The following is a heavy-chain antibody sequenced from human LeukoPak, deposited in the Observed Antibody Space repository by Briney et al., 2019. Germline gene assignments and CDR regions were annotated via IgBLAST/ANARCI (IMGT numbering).Heavy chain of an antibody. D-gene: IGHD6-6*01. CDR2: IRSKPNSYAT. Sequence: GGSLKLSCAASGFTFSGSAIHWVRQASGKGLEWVGRIRSKPNSYATAYAASVKGRFTISRDDSNNTAYLQMNSLKTEDTAVYYCTTRESQGSSTNWYFDLWGRGTLVTVSS. CDR1: GFTFSGSA. CDR3: TTRESQGSSTNWYFDL. V-gene: IGHV3-73*01. J-gene: IGHJ2*01.